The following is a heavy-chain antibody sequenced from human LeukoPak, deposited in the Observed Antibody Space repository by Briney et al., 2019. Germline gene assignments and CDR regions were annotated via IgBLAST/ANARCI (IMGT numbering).Heavy chain of an antibody. D-gene: IGHD6-13*01. Sequence: ASVKVSCKASGFTFTSYYAHWVRQAPGQGLEWMGIINPSGGSTSYAQKFQGRVAMTRDMSTSTVYMELSSLRSEDTAVYYCARGGGLEQQLASYWGQGTLVTVSS. CDR3: ARGGGLEQQLASY. CDR1: GFTFTSYY. V-gene: IGHV1-46*01. J-gene: IGHJ4*02. CDR2: INPSGGST.